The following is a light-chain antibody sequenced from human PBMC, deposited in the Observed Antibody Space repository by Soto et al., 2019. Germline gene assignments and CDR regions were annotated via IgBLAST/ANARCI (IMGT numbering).Light chain of an antibody. Sequence: QSVLAQPSSVSGSPGQSITISCTGTSTDVGGYNYVSWYQHPPGKGPKLIIYEVSNRPSGVSDRFSGSKSGNRASLIISNLEAEDESEYYCGSYTSTDTPFVFGTGTKVTVL. V-gene: IGLV2-14*01. CDR2: EVS. J-gene: IGLJ1*01. CDR1: STDVGGYNY. CDR3: GSYTSTDTPFV.